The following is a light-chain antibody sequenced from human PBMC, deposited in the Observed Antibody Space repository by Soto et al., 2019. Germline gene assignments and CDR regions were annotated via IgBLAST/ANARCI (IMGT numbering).Light chain of an antibody. J-gene: IGKJ1*01. Sequence: EIMGTRCPLSLSVSQRERAALAGTASQNVNSYLAWYQQKPGQAPRFLIYGASTRATGIPVRFSGSGSGTEFTLTISSLQPEDFAVYYCQHYNNCPRTFGQGTKVDIK. CDR3: QHYNNCPRT. CDR1: QNVNSY. V-gene: IGKV3-15*01. CDR2: GAS.